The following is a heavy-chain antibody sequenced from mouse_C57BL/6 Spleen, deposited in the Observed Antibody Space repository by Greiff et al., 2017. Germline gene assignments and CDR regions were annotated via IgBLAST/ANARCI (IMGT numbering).Heavy chain of an antibody. V-gene: IGHV1-72*01. CDR1: GYTFTSYW. CDR2: IDPNSGGT. D-gene: IGHD2-1*01. J-gene: IGHJ4*01. CDR3: ARGDGNYGGAMDY. Sequence: QVQLQQPGAELVKPGASVKLSCKASGYTFTSYWMHWVKQRPGRGLGWIGRIDPNSGGTKYNEKFKSKATLTVDKPSRTAYMQLSSLTSEDSAVYYCARGDGNYGGAMDYWGQGTSVTVSS.